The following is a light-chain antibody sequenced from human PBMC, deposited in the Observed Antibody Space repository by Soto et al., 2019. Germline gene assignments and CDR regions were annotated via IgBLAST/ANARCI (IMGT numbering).Light chain of an antibody. J-gene: IGKJ1*01. Sequence: IVLTQSPGTLSLSPGERATLSCKASQSISSSYLAWYQQKPGQAPRLLIYGASSRATGIPDRFSGSGSGTDFTLTIIRLVPEDFAVYYCQQYGSSRWTSGQGTKVDIK. V-gene: IGKV3-20*01. CDR1: QSISSSY. CDR3: QQYGSSRWT. CDR2: GAS.